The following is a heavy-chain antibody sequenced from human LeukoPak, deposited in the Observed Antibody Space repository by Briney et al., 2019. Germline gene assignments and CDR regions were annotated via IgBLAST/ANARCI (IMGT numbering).Heavy chain of an antibody. J-gene: IGHJ3*02. CDR3: ARGMAAAGPGDAFDI. CDR2: IIPIFGTA. CDR1: GGTFSSYA. D-gene: IGHD6-13*01. V-gene: IGHV1-69*05. Sequence: GASVKVSCKASGGTFSSYAISWVRQAPGQGLEWMGGIIPIFGTANYAQKFQGRVTITTDESTSTAYMELSSLRSEDTAVYYCARGMAAAGPGDAFDIWGQGTMVTVSS.